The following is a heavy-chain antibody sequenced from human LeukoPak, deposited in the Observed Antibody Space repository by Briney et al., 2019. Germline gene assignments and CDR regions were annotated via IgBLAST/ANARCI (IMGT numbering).Heavy chain of an antibody. CDR2: IYTSGST. D-gene: IGHD3-22*01. CDR3: ARDRYYDSSGYHSKDAFDI. J-gene: IGHJ3*02. V-gene: IGHV4-61*02. Sequence: SETLSLTCTVSGGSISSGSYYWSWIRQPAGKGLEWIGRIYTSGSTNYHPSLKSRVTISVDPSKNQFSLKLSSVTAADTAVYYCARDRYYDSSGYHSKDAFDIWGQGTMVTVSS. CDR1: GGSISSGSYY.